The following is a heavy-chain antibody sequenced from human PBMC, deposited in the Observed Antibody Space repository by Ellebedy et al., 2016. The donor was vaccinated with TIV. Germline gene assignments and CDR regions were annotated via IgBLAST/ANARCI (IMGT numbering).Heavy chain of an antibody. Sequence: GESLKISXAVSGFSVSSSYMNWVRQAPGKGLDWVSIIYRGGDIDYADSVKGRFTTSRDNPKNTLHLQMDSLRVEDTAVYYCAKEEGFYGSGRGAFNIWGQGTTVTVSS. CDR1: GFSVSSSY. CDR3: AKEEGFYGSGRGAFNI. J-gene: IGHJ3*02. CDR2: IYRGGDI. V-gene: IGHV3-53*01. D-gene: IGHD3-10*01.